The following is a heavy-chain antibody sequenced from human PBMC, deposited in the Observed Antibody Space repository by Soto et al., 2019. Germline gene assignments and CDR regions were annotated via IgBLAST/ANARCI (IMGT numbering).Heavy chain of an antibody. CDR1: GGSVSSGSYY. D-gene: IGHD4-17*01. CDR2: IYYSGST. J-gene: IGHJ4*02. V-gene: IGHV4-61*01. CDR3: ARGLKRYGDYVFDY. Sequence: SETLSLTCTVSGGSVSSGSYYWSWIRQPPGKGLEWIGYIYYSGSTNYNPSLKSRVTISVDTSKNQFSLKLSSVTAADTAVYYCARGLKRYGDYVFDYRGQGTLVTVSS.